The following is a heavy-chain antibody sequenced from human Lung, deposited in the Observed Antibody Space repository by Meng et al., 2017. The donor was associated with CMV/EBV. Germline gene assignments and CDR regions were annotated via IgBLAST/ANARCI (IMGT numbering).Heavy chain of an antibody. D-gene: IGHD2-15*01. CDR2: ISWNSGSI. Sequence: SXXASGFTFDDYAMHWVRQAPGKGLEWVSGISWNSGSIGYADSVKGRFTISRDNAKNSLYLQMNSLRAEDTALYYCAREGYCSGGSCYYYYYGMDVXGQGXTVTVSS. J-gene: IGHJ6*02. V-gene: IGHV3-9*01. CDR1: GFTFDDYA. CDR3: AREGYCSGGSCYYYYYGMDV.